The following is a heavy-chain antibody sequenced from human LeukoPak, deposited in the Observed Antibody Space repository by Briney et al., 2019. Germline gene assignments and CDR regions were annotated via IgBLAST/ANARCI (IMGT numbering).Heavy chain of an antibody. D-gene: IGHD6-13*01. V-gene: IGHV3-30*18. CDR2: ISYDGSNK. CDR3: AKMIAAEPFDY. Sequence: QSGGSLRLSCAASGFTFSSYGMHWVRQAPGKGLEWVAVISYDGSNKYYADSVKGRFTISRDNSKNTLYLQMNGLRAEDTAVYYCAKMIAAEPFDYWGQGTLGSVSS. J-gene: IGHJ4*02. CDR1: GFTFSSYG.